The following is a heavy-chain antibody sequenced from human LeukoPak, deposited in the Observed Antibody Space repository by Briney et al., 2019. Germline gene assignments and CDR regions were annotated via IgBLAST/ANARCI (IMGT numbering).Heavy chain of an antibody. D-gene: IGHD3-3*01. Sequence: GGSLRLSCAASGFTFSSYAMSWVRQAPGKGLEWVSAISGSGGSTYYADSVKGRFTISRDNSKNTLYLQMNSLRAEDTAVYYCAKPYYDFWSGYSVFDYWGQGTLVTVSS. CDR1: GFTFSSYA. CDR2: ISGSGGST. CDR3: AKPYYDFWSGYSVFDY. V-gene: IGHV3-23*01. J-gene: IGHJ4*02.